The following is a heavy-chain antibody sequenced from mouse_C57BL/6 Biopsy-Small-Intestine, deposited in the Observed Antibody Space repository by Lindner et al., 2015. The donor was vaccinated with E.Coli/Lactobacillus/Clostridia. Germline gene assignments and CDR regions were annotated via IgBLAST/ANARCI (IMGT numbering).Heavy chain of an antibody. D-gene: IGHD2-1*01. CDR1: GYIFTSYW. CDR3: ARRDGNYEDYAMDY. J-gene: IGHJ4*01. V-gene: IGHV1-52*01. CDR2: IDPSDSET. Sequence: VQLQESGAEMVRPGASVKLSCKASGYIFTSYWMHWVKQRPGQGLEWIGKIDPSDSETHYNQKFKDKATLTVDKSSSTAYMQLNSLTSEDSAVYYCARRDGNYEDYAMDYWGQGTSVTVSS.